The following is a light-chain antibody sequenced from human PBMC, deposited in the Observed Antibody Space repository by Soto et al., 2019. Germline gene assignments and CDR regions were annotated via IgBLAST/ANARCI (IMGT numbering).Light chain of an antibody. Sequence: DIKMVQSATSLYPAVGGSINITCRASQSVSSWLAWFQQKPGKDPKLLIYKESSLQSGVSSRFSGGGSATDFTLTISRLPPYDSATYYYQQYKTYWTFGPGTKVDIK. CDR2: KES. V-gene: IGKV1-5*03. CDR1: QSVSSW. J-gene: IGKJ1*01. CDR3: QQYKTYWT.